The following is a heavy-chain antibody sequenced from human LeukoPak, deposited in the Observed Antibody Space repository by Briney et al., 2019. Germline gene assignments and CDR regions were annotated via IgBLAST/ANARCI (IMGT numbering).Heavy chain of an antibody. CDR2: ISSSSSYI. D-gene: IGHD3-10*01. V-gene: IGHV3-21*01. Sequence: PGGSLRLSCAASGFTFSSYSMNWVRQAPGKGLEWVSSISSSSSYIYYADSVKDRFTISRDNAKNSLYLQMNSLRAEDTAVYYCARDLKGKFDYWGQGTLVTVSS. CDR1: GFTFSSYS. J-gene: IGHJ4*02. CDR3: ARDLKGKFDY.